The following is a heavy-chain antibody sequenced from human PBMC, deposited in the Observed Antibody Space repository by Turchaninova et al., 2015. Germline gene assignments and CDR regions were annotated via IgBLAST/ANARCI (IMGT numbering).Heavy chain of an antibody. Sequence: EVQLVESGGGWIQPGGSVGLSGASHGFTVSSNYMSWGRQAPGKGLEGVSVIYSGGSTNYAVSVKGRFTMSRDNSKNTLYLEMNSLRAEDTAVYYCARGGLYDSFDIWGQGTMVTVSS. CDR2: IYSGGST. CDR3: ARGGLYDSFDI. V-gene: IGHV3-53*01. CDR1: GFTVSSNY. D-gene: IGHD3-22*01. J-gene: IGHJ3*02.